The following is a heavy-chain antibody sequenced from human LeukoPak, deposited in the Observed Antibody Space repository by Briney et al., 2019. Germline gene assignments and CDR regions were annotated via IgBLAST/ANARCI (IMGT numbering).Heavy chain of an antibody. CDR1: GFSFSNYW. Sequence: PGGSLRLSCAAFGFSFSNYWMSWVRQAPGKGLEWVASINQDGSEKYYVDSVKGRFTISRDNSKNTLYLQMNSLRAEDTAVYYCAKRASGSGTSLYYFDYWGQGTLVTVSS. V-gene: IGHV3-7*05. J-gene: IGHJ4*02. D-gene: IGHD3-10*01. CDR3: AKRASGSGTSLYYFDY. CDR2: INQDGSEK.